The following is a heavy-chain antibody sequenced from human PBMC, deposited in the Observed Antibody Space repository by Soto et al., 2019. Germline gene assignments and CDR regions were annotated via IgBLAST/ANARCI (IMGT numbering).Heavy chain of an antibody. CDR3: APQPTGMDV. Sequence: GGSLRLSCAASGFTFSSYEMNWVRQAPGKGLERVSYISSSGTTIHYADSVKGRFTISRDNARNSLYLQMNSLRAEDTAVYYCAPQPTGMDVWGQGTTVNGS. V-gene: IGHV3-48*03. CDR1: GFTFSSYE. J-gene: IGHJ6*02. D-gene: IGHD4-17*01. CDR2: ISSSGTTI.